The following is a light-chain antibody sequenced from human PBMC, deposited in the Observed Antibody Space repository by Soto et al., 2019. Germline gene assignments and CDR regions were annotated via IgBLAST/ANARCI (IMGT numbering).Light chain of an antibody. J-gene: IGKJ1*01. V-gene: IGKV3-20*01. CDR1: QSVSSSY. CDR2: GAS. Sequence: EIVLTQSPGTLSLSPGERATLSCRASQSVSSSYLAWYQQKPGQAPRLLIYGASSRATGIPDRFSGSGSGTDFTLTISRLEPEDFAMYYCQQYGSSLRTFGQLTKVDIK. CDR3: QQYGSSLRT.